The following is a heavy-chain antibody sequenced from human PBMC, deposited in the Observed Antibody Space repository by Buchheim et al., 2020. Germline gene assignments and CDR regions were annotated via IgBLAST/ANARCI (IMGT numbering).Heavy chain of an antibody. CDR1: GGSVINNNW. J-gene: IGHJ5*02. V-gene: IGHV4-4*02. D-gene: IGHD3-9*01. CDR2: IYHGGST. Sequence: QVQLQESGPGLVKPSETLSVTCAVSGGSVINNNWWSWVRQPPGKGLEWIGEIYHGGSTNYNPSLKSRVTMSVEKSKNQFFLNLTSVTAADTAVYYCARVSLTGPDLDLWGQGTL. CDR3: ARVSLTGPDLDL.